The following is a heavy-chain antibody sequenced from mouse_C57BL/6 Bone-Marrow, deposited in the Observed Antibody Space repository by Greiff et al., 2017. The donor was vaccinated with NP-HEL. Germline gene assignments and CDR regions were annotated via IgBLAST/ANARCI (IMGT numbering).Heavy chain of an antibody. Sequence: EVQLQQSGPELVKPGASVKISCKASGYTFTDYYMNWVKQSHGKSLEWIGDLNPNNGGTSYNQKFKGKATLTVDKSSSTAYMELRSLTSEDSAVYYCARSPHYYDYPFAYWGQGTLVTVSA. V-gene: IGHV1-26*01. CDR1: GYTFTDYY. J-gene: IGHJ3*01. CDR2: LNPNNGGT. CDR3: ARSPHYYDYPFAY. D-gene: IGHD2-4*01.